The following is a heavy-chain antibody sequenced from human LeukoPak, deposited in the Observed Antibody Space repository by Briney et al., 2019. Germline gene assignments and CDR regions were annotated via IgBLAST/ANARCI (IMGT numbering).Heavy chain of an antibody. CDR2: IYYSGST. D-gene: IGHD6-6*01. CDR3: ARGGAARPDY. Sequence: PSETLSLTCTVSGGSISSYYWSWIRQPPGKGLGWIGYIYYSGSTNYNPSLKSRVTISVDTSKNQFSLKLSSVTAADTAVYYCARGGAARPDYWGRGTLVSVSS. CDR1: GGSISSYY. V-gene: IGHV4-59*01. J-gene: IGHJ4*02.